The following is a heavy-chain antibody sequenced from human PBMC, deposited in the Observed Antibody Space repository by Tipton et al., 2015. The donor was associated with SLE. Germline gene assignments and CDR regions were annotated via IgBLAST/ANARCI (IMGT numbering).Heavy chain of an antibody. CDR3: ARAGAYSYGYFDY. D-gene: IGHD5-18*01. CDR1: GGTFYSYA. CDR2: IIPFFGTA. J-gene: IGHJ4*02. V-gene: IGHV1-69*05. Sequence: QLVQSGPEVKKPGSSVKVSCKASGGTFYSYAISWVRQAPGQGLEWMGGIIPFFGTAQYAQKFQGRVTITTDESTSTAYMELSSLRSEDTAAYYCARAGAYSYGYFDYWGQGTLVTVSS.